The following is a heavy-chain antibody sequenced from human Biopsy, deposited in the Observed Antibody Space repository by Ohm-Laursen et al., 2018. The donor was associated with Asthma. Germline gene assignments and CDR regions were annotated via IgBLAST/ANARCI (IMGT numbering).Heavy chain of an antibody. CDR3: GIVVAANPFQGNC. Sequence: SLRLSCSASGFAFRSYAMNWVRQAPGKGLEWVAVISYDGSITHYADSVKGRFTISRDNSKNTVYLDISSLRIEDTAVFYCGIVVAANPFQGNCWGQGTLVTVSS. V-gene: IGHV3-30*03. D-gene: IGHD2-15*01. J-gene: IGHJ4*02. CDR2: ISYDGSIT. CDR1: GFAFRSYA.